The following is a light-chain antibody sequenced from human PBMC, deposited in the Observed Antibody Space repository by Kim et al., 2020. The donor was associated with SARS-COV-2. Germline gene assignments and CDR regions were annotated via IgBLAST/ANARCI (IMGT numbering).Light chain of an antibody. CDR1: KLGDKS. V-gene: IGLV3-1*01. CDR2: EDK. Sequence: GCPGQTVSMTCSGDKLGDKSACWYRQKPGQSPVVVIYEDKKRPSGIPERFSGSNSGNTATLTISGTQAMDEADYYCQAWDSSTVVFGGGTQLTVL. CDR3: QAWDSSTVV. J-gene: IGLJ2*01.